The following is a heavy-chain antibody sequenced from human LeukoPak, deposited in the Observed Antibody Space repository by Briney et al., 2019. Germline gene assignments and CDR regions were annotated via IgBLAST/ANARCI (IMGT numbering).Heavy chain of an antibody. J-gene: IGHJ4*02. CDR3: ARFSPDGYNYGYYFDY. D-gene: IGHD5-24*01. Sequence: SETLSLTCTVSGGSISSYYWSWIRQPPGKGLEWIGYIYYSGSTNYNPSLKSRVTISVDTSKNQFSLKLSSVTAADTAVYYCARFSPDGYNYGYYFDYWGQGTLVTVSS. V-gene: IGHV4-59*01. CDR1: GGSISSYY. CDR2: IYYSGST.